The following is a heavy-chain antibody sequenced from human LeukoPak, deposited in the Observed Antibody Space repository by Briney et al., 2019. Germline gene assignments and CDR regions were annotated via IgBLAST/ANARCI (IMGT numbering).Heavy chain of an antibody. Sequence: GSVKVSCKASGYTFTGYYMHWVRQAPGQGLEWMGWISAYNGNTNYAQKLQGRVTMTTDTSTSTAYMELRSLRSDDTAVYYCARASSSWSFDYWGQGTLVTVSS. CDR1: GYTFTGYY. V-gene: IGHV1-18*04. CDR3: ARASSSWSFDY. J-gene: IGHJ4*02. D-gene: IGHD6-13*01. CDR2: ISAYNGNT.